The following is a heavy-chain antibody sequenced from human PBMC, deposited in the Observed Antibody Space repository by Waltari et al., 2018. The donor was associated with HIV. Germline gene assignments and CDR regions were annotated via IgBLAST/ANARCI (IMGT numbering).Heavy chain of an antibody. D-gene: IGHD5-18*01. CDR2: SLHSGST. Sequence: QVQLQESGPGLVKPSETLSLTCSVSGYSIESGYYWGWIRQPPGKGLEWIGSSLHSGSTYDNPSLKSRLTISLDTSKNQVSLKLSSVTAADTAVYYCASGSRRGHSHGIDYWGQGTLVTVSS. CDR1: GYSIESGYY. V-gene: IGHV4-38-2*01. J-gene: IGHJ4*02. CDR3: ASGSRRGHSHGIDY.